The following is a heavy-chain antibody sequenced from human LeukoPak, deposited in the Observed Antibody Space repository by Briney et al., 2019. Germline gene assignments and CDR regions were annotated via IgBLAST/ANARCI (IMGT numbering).Heavy chain of an antibody. CDR1: GFTFSSYW. CDR3: ARFSSGYSGYDAAGY. D-gene: IGHD5-12*01. Sequence: GGSLRLSCAASGFTFSSYWMSWVRQAPGKGLEWVANIKQDGSEKYYVDSVKGRFTISRDNAKNSLYLQMNSLRAEDTAVYYCARFSSGYSGYDAAGYWGQGTLVTVSS. CDR2: IKQDGSEK. J-gene: IGHJ4*02. V-gene: IGHV3-7*01.